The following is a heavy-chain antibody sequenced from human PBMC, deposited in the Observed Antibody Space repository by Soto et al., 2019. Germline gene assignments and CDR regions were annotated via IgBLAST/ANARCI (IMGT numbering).Heavy chain of an antibody. J-gene: IGHJ6*03. CDR2: INPNSGGT. CDR3: ARDYCSGGSCYSGMNYYYYMDV. Sequence: ASVKVSCKASGYTFTGYYMHWVRQAPGQGLEWMGWINPNSGGTNYAQKFQGWVTMTRDTSISTAYMELSRLRSDDTAVYYCARDYCSGGSCYSGMNYYYYMDVWGKGTTVTVSS. D-gene: IGHD2-15*01. V-gene: IGHV1-2*04. CDR1: GYTFTGYY.